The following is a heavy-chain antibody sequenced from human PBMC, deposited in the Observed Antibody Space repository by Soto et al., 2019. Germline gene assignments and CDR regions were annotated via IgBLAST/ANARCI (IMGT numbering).Heavy chain of an antibody. CDR3: ASVLAVAGYFDY. CDR2: IYYSGST. D-gene: IGHD6-19*01. J-gene: IGHJ4*02. Sequence: PSETLSVTCTVSVGSISSGDYYWSWVLQPPGKGLEWIGYIYYSGSTYYNPSLKSRVTISVDTSKNQFSLKLSSVTAADTAVYYCASVLAVAGYFDYWGQGTLVTVSS. CDR1: VGSISSGDYY. V-gene: IGHV4-30-4*01.